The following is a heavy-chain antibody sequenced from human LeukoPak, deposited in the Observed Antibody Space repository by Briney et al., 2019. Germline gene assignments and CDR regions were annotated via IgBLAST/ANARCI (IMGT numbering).Heavy chain of an antibody. CDR2: ISAYTGNT. J-gene: IGHJ4*02. D-gene: IGHD6-6*01. Sequence: ASVKVSFKTSGYPFTSYGITWVRQAPGQGPEWMGWISAYTGNTNYSQKVQGRVSMTTCTSTTTAYMYLRILRLDDTDVYFCDRSYSSSSNFDYWGPGNLVTVSS. V-gene: IGHV1-18*01. CDR1: GYPFTSYG. CDR3: DRSYSSSSNFDY.